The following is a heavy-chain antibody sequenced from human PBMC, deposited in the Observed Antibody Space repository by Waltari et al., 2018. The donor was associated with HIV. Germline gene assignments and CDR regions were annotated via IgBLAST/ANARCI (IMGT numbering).Heavy chain of an antibody. Sequence: VQVLASGGALVQPRGSLRFSCAAYGFPFSDYGMSWARQAPGKGLEGVSTISGSGGSTYYADSVKGRFTVSRDNSKNTLYLQMNSLRAEDTAVYFCVKEHQYSHSWYSYYGMDVWGQGTTVTVSS. CDR3: VKEHQYSHSWYSYYGMDV. J-gene: IGHJ6*02. D-gene: IGHD6-13*01. CDR2: ISGSGGST. V-gene: IGHV3-23*01. CDR1: GFPFSDYG.